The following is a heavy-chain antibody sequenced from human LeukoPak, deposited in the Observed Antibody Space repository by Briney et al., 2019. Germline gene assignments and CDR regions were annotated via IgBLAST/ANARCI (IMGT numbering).Heavy chain of an antibody. CDR1: GYTFTSYG. D-gene: IGHD2-2*01. V-gene: IGHV1-18*01. J-gene: IGHJ4*02. Sequence: GASVKVSCKASGYTFTSYGINWVRQAPGQGLEWMGWISAYNGNTNYAQKRRGRVTMTTDTSTSTAYMELRSLRSDDTAVYYCARGYCTSTSCHLDYWGQGTLVTVSS. CDR2: ISAYNGNT. CDR3: ARGYCTSTSCHLDY.